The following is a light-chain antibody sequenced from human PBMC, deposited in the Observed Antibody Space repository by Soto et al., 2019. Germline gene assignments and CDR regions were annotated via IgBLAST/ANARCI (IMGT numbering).Light chain of an antibody. J-gene: IGLJ3*02. CDR3: QSADSSAIWV. CDR1: TLSKQY. Sequence: SYELTQPPSVSVSPGQTATITCSGDTLSKQYAYWYQQKPGQAPVVLIYKDNERPSGIPERFSGSSSGTTVTLTISGVQAEDEADYYSQSADSSAIWVFGGGTKLTVL. CDR2: KDN. V-gene: IGLV3-25*03.